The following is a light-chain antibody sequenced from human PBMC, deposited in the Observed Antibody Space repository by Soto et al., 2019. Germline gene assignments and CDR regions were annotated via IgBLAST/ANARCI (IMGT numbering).Light chain of an antibody. CDR2: RNN. CDR3: AAWDDSLSGHYV. V-gene: IGLV1-47*01. Sequence: QSVLTQPPSASGTPGQRVTISCSGSSSNIGSNYVYWYQQLPGTAPKLLIYRNNQRPSGVPDRFSGSKSGTSASLAISCLRSEDEADYYCAAWDDSLSGHYVFGTGTKVTVL. J-gene: IGLJ1*01. CDR1: SSNIGSNY.